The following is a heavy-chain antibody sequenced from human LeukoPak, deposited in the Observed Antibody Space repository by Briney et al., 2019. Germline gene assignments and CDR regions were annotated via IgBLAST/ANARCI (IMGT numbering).Heavy chain of an antibody. J-gene: IGHJ3*02. CDR3: ARGEYYYDSSGPDAFDI. D-gene: IGHD3-22*01. Sequence: EASVKVSCKASGYTLTTYGINWVRQATGQGLEWMGWMNPNSGNTGYAQKFQGRVTMTRNTSISTAYMELSSLRSEDTAVYYCARGEYYYDSSGPDAFDIWGQGTMVTVSS. CDR1: GYTLTTYG. V-gene: IGHV1-8*02. CDR2: MNPNSGNT.